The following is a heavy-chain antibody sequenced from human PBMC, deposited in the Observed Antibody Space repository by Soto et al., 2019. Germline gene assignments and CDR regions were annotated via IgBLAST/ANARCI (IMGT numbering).Heavy chain of an antibody. J-gene: IGHJ6*02. V-gene: IGHV3-30-3*01. CDR1: GFTFSSYA. Sequence: GGSLRLSCAASGFTFSSYAMHWVRQAPGKGLEWVAVISYDGSNKYYADSVKGRFTISRDNSKNTLYLQMNSLRAEDTAVYYCARDSSGLDVWGQGTTVTVSS. CDR3: ARDSSGLDV. CDR2: ISYDGSNK.